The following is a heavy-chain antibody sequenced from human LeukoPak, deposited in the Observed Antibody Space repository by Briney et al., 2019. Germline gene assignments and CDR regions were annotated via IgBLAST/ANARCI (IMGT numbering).Heavy chain of an antibody. J-gene: IGHJ4*02. CDR2: ISSSGSTI. CDR3: ARESIAAARALFDY. CDR1: GFTFSDYY. D-gene: IGHD6-13*01. Sequence: GGSLRLSCAASGFTFSDYYMSWIRQAPGKGLEWVSYISSSGSTIYYADSVEGRFTISRDNAKNSLYLQMNSLRAEDTAVYYCARESIAAARALFDYWGQGTLVTVSS. V-gene: IGHV3-11*01.